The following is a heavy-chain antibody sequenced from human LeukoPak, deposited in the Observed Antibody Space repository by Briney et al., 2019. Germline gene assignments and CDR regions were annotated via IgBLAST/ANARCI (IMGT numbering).Heavy chain of an antibody. CDR2: ISVYSGNT. V-gene: IGHV1-18*01. Sequence: ASVKVPCKASGYTFSSYGISWVRQAPGQGLEWMGWISVYSGNTNYAQRFQDRVTMTTDTSTTTAYMELRSLRSDDTAMYYCARDANGVLGDYWGQGTLVTVSS. D-gene: IGHD2-8*01. CDR3: ARDANGVLGDY. CDR1: GYTFSSYG. J-gene: IGHJ4*02.